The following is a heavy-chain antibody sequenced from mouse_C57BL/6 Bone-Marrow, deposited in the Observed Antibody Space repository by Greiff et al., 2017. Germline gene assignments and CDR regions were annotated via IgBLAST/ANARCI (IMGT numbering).Heavy chain of an antibody. CDR1: GFTFSSYA. D-gene: IGHD1-1*01. J-gene: IGHJ4*01. Sequence: EVHLVESGEGLVKPGGSLKLSCAASGFTFSSYAMSWVRQTPEKRLEWVAYISSGGDYIYYADTVKGRFTISRDNARNTLYLQMSSLKSEDTAMYYCTSYYGSSYPYAMDYWGQGTSVTVSS. CDR2: ISSGGDYI. CDR3: TSYYGSSYPYAMDY. V-gene: IGHV5-9-1*02.